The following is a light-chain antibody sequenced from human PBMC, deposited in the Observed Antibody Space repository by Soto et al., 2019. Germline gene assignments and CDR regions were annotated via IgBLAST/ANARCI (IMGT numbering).Light chain of an antibody. CDR3: QQRSTWPAYT. CDR1: QSVNNY. CDR2: DAS. V-gene: IGKV3-11*01. J-gene: IGKJ2*01. Sequence: EIVLTQSPATLSLSPGERATLSCRASQSVNNYLAWYQQKPGQPPRLLIYDASNRATGIPARFSGSGSGTECALTISRPEPEDFAIYYCQQRSTWPAYTFGQGTKLEIK.